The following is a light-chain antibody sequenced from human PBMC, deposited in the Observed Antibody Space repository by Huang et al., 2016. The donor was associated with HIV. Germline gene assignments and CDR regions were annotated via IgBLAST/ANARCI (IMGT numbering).Light chain of an antibody. CDR2: DAS. CDR1: QSVFSY. Sequence: EIVLTQSPGTLSLSPGESATLSCRTSQSVFSYLAWYQQRPGQAPRLLVYDASNRATGVSARFSGSGSGTDFALTISSVESEDFAVYYCQQRSAWPRTFGQGTKLEI. J-gene: IGKJ2*01. V-gene: IGKV3-11*01. CDR3: QQRSAWPRT.